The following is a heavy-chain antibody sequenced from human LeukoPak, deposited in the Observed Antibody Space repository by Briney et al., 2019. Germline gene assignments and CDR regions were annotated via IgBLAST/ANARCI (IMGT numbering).Heavy chain of an antibody. Sequence: GGSLRLSCAASGFTFSSYAMHWVRQAPGKGLEWVAVISYDGSNKYYADSVKGRLTISRDNSKNTLYLQMNSLRAEDTAVYYCARAAPGYFDYWGQGTLVTVSS. J-gene: IGHJ4*02. CDR1: GFTFSSYA. V-gene: IGHV3-30*04. CDR2: ISYDGSNK. CDR3: ARAAPGYFDY.